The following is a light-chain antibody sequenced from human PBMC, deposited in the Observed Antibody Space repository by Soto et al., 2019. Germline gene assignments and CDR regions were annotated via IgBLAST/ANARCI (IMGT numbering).Light chain of an antibody. CDR2: GES. Sequence: ELVLTQSPGTLSLSPGESATLACRGSQSVSRTYLAWYQQKNGQAPRLLIYGESSRATGIPDRFSGSGSGTDLNLTISRLEPEDFAVYYCQQYHNSPQTCGQGTKVDIK. CDR3: QQYHNSPQT. V-gene: IGKV3-20*01. J-gene: IGKJ1*01. CDR1: QSVSRTY.